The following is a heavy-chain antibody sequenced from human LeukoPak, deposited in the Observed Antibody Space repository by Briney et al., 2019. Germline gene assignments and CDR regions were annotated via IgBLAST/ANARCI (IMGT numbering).Heavy chain of an antibody. Sequence: SETLSLTCTVSGGSISSYYWSWIRQPPGKGLEWIGYIYYSGSTNYNPSLKSRVAISVDTSKNQFSLKLSSVTAADMAVYYCARLGWSSSWEFDYWGQGTLVTVSS. J-gene: IGHJ4*02. D-gene: IGHD6-13*01. CDR3: ARLGWSSSWEFDY. CDR1: GGSISSYY. V-gene: IGHV4-59*08. CDR2: IYYSGST.